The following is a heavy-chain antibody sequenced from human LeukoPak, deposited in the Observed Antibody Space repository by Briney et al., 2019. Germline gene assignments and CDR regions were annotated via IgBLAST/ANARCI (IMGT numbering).Heavy chain of an antibody. Sequence: ASVKVSCKASGYTFIGYYMHWVRQAPGQGLEWMGIINPSIGSTIYSQKFQGRVTMTRDTSTSTVYMELSSLKSEDTAVFYCAISGNYFRPFDYWGQGTLVSVSS. V-gene: IGHV1-46*01. J-gene: IGHJ4*02. CDR1: GYTFIGYY. D-gene: IGHD1-26*01. CDR3: AISGNYFRPFDY. CDR2: INPSIGST.